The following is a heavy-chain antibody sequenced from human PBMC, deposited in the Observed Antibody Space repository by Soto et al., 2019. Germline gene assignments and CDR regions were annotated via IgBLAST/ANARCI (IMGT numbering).Heavy chain of an antibody. V-gene: IGHV3-23*01. Sequence: GESLKISCVASGFTFIYYTMILVRQAPGKGLEWVSGISNSGDTIYYAVSVQGRFTISRDNSKNTVNLQMNSLRGEDTAIYYCARLGPYGSETYSFRYNWFDPWGQGTLVTVSS. CDR2: ISNSGDTI. D-gene: IGHD3-10*01. CDR1: GFTFIYYT. CDR3: ARLGPYGSETYSFRYNWFDP. J-gene: IGHJ5*02.